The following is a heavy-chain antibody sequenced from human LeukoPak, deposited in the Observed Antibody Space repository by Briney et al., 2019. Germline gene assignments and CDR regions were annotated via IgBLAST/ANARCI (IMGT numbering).Heavy chain of an antibody. CDR1: GGTFSSYA. CDR3: ARDLLTTYYDFWSGYSWFDP. J-gene: IGHJ5*02. Sequence: ASVKVSCKASGGTFSSYAISWVRQAPGQGLEWMGGIIPIFGTANYAQKFQGRVTITTDESTSTAYMELSSLRSEDTAVYYCARDLLTTYYDFWSGYSWFDPWGQGTLVTVSS. D-gene: IGHD3-3*01. CDR2: IIPIFGTA. V-gene: IGHV1-69*05.